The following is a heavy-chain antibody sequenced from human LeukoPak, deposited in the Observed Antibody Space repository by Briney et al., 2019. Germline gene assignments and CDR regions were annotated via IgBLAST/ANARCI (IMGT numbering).Heavy chain of an antibody. D-gene: IGHD3-22*01. CDR1: GFTFSSSA. V-gene: IGHV3-23*01. Sequence: GGSLRLSCTASGFTFSSSAMNWVRQAPGKGLEWVSSISGGGGRTYYADSVKGRFTISRDNSKSTLYLQMNSLRAEDTALYYCAKAPFYYDKLYFDYWGQGTLVTVSS. CDR3: AKAPFYYDKLYFDY. J-gene: IGHJ4*02. CDR2: ISGGGGRT.